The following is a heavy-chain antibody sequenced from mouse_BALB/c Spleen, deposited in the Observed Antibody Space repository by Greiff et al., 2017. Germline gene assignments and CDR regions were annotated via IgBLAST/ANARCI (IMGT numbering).Heavy chain of an antibody. CDR1: GFTFSSYA. D-gene: IGHD2-14*01. CDR2: ISSGGSYT. Sequence: EVKLMESGGGLVKPGGSLKLSCAASGFTFSSYAMSWVRQSPEKRLEWVAEISSGGSYTYYPDTVTGRFTISRDNAKNTLYLEMSSLRSEDTAMYYCARDQGYRYDWAMDYWGQGTSVTVSS. J-gene: IGHJ4*01. V-gene: IGHV5-9-4*01. CDR3: ARDQGYRYDWAMDY.